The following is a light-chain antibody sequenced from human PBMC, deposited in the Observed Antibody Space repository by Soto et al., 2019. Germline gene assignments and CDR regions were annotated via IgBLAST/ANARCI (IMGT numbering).Light chain of an antibody. CDR2: GAS. J-gene: IGKJ5*01. CDR3: QQYNNWPPIT. CDR1: QSVSSN. V-gene: IGKV3-15*01. Sequence: EILMTQSPATLSVSLGERPTLXXRHSQSVSSNLAWYQQKPGQAPRLLXYGASTRATGIPARFSGSGSWTEFTLTISSLQSEDFAVYYCQQYNNWPPITFSQGTRLEIK.